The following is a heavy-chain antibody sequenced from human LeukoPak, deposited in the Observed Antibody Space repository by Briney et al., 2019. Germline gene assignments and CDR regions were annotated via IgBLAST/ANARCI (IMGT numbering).Heavy chain of an antibody. CDR1: GGSISSGGYY. CDR2: IYYSGST. J-gene: IGHJ6*02. D-gene: IGHD6-13*01. CDR3: ARLLSTYSSSWYRSLYYYYGMDV. V-gene: IGHV4-31*03. Sequence: SETLSLTCTVSGGSISSGGYYWSWIRQHPGKGLEWIGYIYYSGSTYYNPSLKSRVTISVDTSKNQFSLKLSSVTAADTAVYYCARLLSTYSSSWYRSLYYYYGMDVWGQGTTVTVSS.